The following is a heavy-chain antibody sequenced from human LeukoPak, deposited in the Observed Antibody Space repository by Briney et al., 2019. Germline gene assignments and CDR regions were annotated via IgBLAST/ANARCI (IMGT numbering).Heavy chain of an antibody. V-gene: IGHV4-34*01. D-gene: IGHD6-19*01. CDR1: GGSFSGYY. Sequence: SETLSLTCAVYGGSFSGYYWSWIRQPPGKGLEGIGEINHSGSTNYNPSLKSRVTISVDTSKNQFSLKLSSVTAADTAVYYCARVGSGWYYYYYMDVWGKGTTVTVSS. J-gene: IGHJ6*03. CDR2: INHSGST. CDR3: ARVGSGWYYYYYMDV.